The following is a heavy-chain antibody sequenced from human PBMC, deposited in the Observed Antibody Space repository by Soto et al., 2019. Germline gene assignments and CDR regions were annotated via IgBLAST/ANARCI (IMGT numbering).Heavy chain of an antibody. CDR3: ARDAADSGYGEVWWFDP. V-gene: IGHV1-18*04. CDR1: GYTFTSYG. D-gene: IGHD5-12*01. CDR2: ISAYNGNT. Sequence: GSVQVSCKASGYTFTSYGISWVRQAPGQGLEGMGWISAYNGNTNYAQKLQGRVTMTTDTSTRTAYMELRSLRSDDTAGYYCARDAADSGYGEVWWFDPWGPGNLVTV. J-gene: IGHJ5*02.